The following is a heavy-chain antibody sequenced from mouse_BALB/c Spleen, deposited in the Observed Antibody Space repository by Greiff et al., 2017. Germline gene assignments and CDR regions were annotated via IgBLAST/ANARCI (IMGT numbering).Heavy chain of an antibody. Sequence: EVKLMESGGGLVKPGGSLKLSCAASGFTFSSYAMSWVRQTPEKRLEWVASISSGGSTYYPDSVKGRFTISRDNARNILYLQMSSLRSEDTAMYYCARGLYGNPYYAMDYWGQGTSVTVSS. J-gene: IGHJ4*01. CDR1: GFTFSSYA. CDR2: ISSGGST. CDR3: ARGLYGNPYYAMDY. D-gene: IGHD2-1*01. V-gene: IGHV5-6-5*01.